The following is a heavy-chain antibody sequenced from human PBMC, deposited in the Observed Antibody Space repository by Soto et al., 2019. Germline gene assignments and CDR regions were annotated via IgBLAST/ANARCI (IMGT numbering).Heavy chain of an antibody. D-gene: IGHD3-9*01. CDR1: GFSFRSYV. CDR3: AKVPRILRSLDWSQNYFDY. CDR2: ISGSGGST. Sequence: WGCMRLACAACGFSFRSYVMSWARQAPGKGLEWVSAISGSGGSTYYADSVKGRFTISRDNSKNTLYLQMNSLRAEDTAVYYCAKVPRILRSLDWSQNYFDYCGQGTLATVSS. V-gene: IGHV3-23*01. J-gene: IGHJ4*02.